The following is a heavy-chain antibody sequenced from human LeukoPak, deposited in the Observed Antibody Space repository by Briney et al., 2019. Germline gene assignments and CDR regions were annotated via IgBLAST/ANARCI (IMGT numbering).Heavy chain of an antibody. CDR2: ILGSGDST. Sequence: QPGGSLSLSCPASGFTFNYNAMGWVRQAPGKGLEWVSGILGSGDSTYYADAVKGRFTISRDNSKNTLYLQMSTLRAEDTAVYYCAKSWDAFDFWGQGTMVTVSS. D-gene: IGHD3-10*01. V-gene: IGHV3-23*01. CDR3: AKSWDAFDF. CDR1: GFTFNYNA. J-gene: IGHJ3*01.